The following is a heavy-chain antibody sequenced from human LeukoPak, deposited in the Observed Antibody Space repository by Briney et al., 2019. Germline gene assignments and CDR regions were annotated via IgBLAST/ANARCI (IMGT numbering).Heavy chain of an antibody. CDR1: GFTFDDYA. CDR3: AKGRYDSSGYYFDY. V-gene: IGHV3-9*01. CDR2: ISWNSGSI. D-gene: IGHD3-22*01. Sequence: GVSLRLSCAASGFTFDDYAMHWVRQAPGKGVEWVLGISWNSGSIGYADSVKGGFTISRDNAENSLYLQMNSLRAEDTALYYCAKGRYDSSGYYFDYWGQGTLVTVSS. J-gene: IGHJ4*02.